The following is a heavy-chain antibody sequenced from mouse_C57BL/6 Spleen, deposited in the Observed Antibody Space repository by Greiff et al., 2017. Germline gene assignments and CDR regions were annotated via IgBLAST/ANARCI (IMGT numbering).Heavy chain of an antibody. CDR1: GYTFTNYW. V-gene: IGHV1-63*01. J-gene: IGHJ2*01. CDR2: IYPGGGYT. CDR3: ARGDSNRDFDY. D-gene: IGHD3-3*01. Sequence: VQRVESGAELVRPGTSVKMSCKASGYTFTNYWIGWAKQRPGHGLEWIGDIYPGGGYTNYNEKFKGKATLTADKSSSTAYMQFSSLTSEDSAIYYCARGDSNRDFDYWGQGTTLTVSS.